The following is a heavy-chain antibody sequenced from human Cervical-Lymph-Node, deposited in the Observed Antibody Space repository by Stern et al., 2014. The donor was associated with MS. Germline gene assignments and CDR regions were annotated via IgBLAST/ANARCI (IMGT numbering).Heavy chain of an antibody. V-gene: IGHV1-69*01. CDR2: IIPIFETA. D-gene: IGHD3-22*01. CDR1: GGTFSTYG. Sequence: QVQLVQSGAEVKKPGSSVKVSCKASGGTFSTYGISWVRQAPGQGLEWMGGIIPIFETANYGQKFQGRVTITADESTSTAYMELSSLRSEDTAVYYCAREFNYDSSGYYFYYWGQGTLVTVSS. CDR3: AREFNYDSSGYYFYY. J-gene: IGHJ4*02.